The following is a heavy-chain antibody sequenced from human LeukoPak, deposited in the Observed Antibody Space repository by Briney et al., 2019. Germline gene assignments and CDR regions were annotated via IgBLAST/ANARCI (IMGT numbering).Heavy chain of an antibody. Sequence: PSETLSLTCTVSGGSISSGDYYWSWIRQPPGKGLEWIGYIYYSGSTYYNPSLKSRVTISVDTSKNQFSLKLSSVTAADTAMYYCARRFGELYHQISYYYYYYYMDVWGKGTTVTVSS. D-gene: IGHD3-10*01. CDR1: GGSISSGDYY. V-gene: IGHV4-30-4*08. J-gene: IGHJ6*03. CDR2: IYYSGST. CDR3: ARRFGELYHQISYYYYYYYMDV.